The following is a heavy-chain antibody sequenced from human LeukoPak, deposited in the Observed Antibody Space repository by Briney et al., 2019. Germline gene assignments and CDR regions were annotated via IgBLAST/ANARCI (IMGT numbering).Heavy chain of an antibody. CDR2: ISYDGSNK. CDR3: AKDGKEYYSDSSGFSDY. J-gene: IGHJ4*02. Sequence: GRSLRLSCAASGFSFSSYGMHWVRQAPGKGLEWAAVISYDGSNKYYTDSVKGRFTVSRDNSKKTLNLQMNSLRVEDTAVYYCAKDGKEYYSDSSGFSDYWGQGTLVTVSS. D-gene: IGHD3-22*01. V-gene: IGHV3-30*18. CDR1: GFSFSSYG.